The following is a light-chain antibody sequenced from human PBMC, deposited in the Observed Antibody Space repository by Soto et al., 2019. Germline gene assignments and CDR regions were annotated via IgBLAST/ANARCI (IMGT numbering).Light chain of an antibody. CDR1: SSDVGRYNL. CDR2: EVT. Sequence: SALTQPASVSGSPGQSITISCTGTSSDVGRYNLVCWYQQHPGKAPKLIIYEVTQRPSGVSNRFSASKSGNTASLTISGLRAEDEADYYCWSFAGSGSLFGGGTKVTVL. J-gene: IGLJ3*02. CDR3: WSFAGSGSL. V-gene: IGLV2-23*02.